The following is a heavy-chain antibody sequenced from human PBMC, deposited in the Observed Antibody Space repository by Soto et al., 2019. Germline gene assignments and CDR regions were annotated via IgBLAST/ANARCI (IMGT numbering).Heavy chain of an antibody. Sequence: QLQLQESGPGLVKPSETLSLTCTVSGGSISSSSYYWGWIRQPPGKGLEWIGSIYYSGSTYYNPSLKSRVTISVDTSKNQFSLKLSSVTAADTAVYYCARHRQQLALTDFDYWGQGTLVTVSS. D-gene: IGHD6-13*01. V-gene: IGHV4-39*01. CDR2: IYYSGST. CDR3: ARHRQQLALTDFDY. CDR1: GGSISSSSYY. J-gene: IGHJ4*02.